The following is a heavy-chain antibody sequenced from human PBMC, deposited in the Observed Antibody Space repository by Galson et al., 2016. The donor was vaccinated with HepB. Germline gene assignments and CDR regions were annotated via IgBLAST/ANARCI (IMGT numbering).Heavy chain of an antibody. Sequence: SLRLSCAASGFTFSSYSMNWVRQAPGKGLEWVSYISSSSSTLYYADSLKGRVTISRDNAKNSLYLQMNSLRAEDTAVYYCARPPEGDRRYFDLWGRGTLVTVSS. D-gene: IGHD3-16*01. CDR2: ISSSSSTL. CDR1: GFTFSSYS. J-gene: IGHJ2*01. V-gene: IGHV3-48*04. CDR3: ARPPEGDRRYFDL.